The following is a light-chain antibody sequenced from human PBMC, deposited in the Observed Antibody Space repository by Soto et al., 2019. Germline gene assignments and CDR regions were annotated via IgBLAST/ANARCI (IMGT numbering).Light chain of an antibody. V-gene: IGLV2-14*03. J-gene: IGLJ2*01. CDR1: TSDVGGYNY. CDR3: SSHTSTNTLVV. Sequence: QSALTQPASVSGSPGQSIAISCTGTTSDVGGYNYVSWYQQHPGKAPKLLIYDVNNRPSGVSNRFSGSKSGNTASLTISGLQAEDEADYHCSSHTSTNTLVVFGGGTKLTVL. CDR2: DVN.